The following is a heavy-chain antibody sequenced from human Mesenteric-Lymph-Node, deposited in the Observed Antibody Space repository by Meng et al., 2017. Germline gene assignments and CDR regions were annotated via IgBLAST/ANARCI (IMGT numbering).Heavy chain of an antibody. Sequence: VAPRHGGAVMLPLSEPLDLTCAVEGGSFSGYYWSWIRQPPGKGLEWIGEINHSGSTNYNPSLKSRVTISVDTSKNQFSLKLSSVTAADTAVYYCARGPRTRYGDYVYWGQGTLVTVSS. CDR1: GGSFSGYY. J-gene: IGHJ4*02. CDR2: INHSGST. CDR3: ARGPRTRYGDYVY. V-gene: IGHV4-34*02. D-gene: IGHD4-17*01.